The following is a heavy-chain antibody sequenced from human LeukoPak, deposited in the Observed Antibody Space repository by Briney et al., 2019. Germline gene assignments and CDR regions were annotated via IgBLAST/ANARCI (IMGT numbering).Heavy chain of an antibody. CDR2: IYYSGST. D-gene: IGHD3-9*01. V-gene: IGHV4-39*07. CDR1: SGSISTSNYY. Sequence: SETPSLTCTVSSGSISTSNYYWGWVRQPPGKALEWIGSIYYSGSTYYNPSLKSRVTISVDTSKNQFSLKLSSVTAADTAVYYCARGGYSYYDILTGYLNWFDPWGQGTLVTVSS. J-gene: IGHJ5*02. CDR3: ARGGYSYYDILTGYLNWFDP.